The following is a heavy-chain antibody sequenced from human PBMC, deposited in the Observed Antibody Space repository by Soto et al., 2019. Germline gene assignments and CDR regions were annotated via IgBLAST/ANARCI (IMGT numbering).Heavy chain of an antibody. CDR3: AKSHLLIVVVPASDY. CDR1: GFTFSSYW. CDR2: INSDGSST. D-gene: IGHD2-2*01. Sequence: GGSLRLSCAASGFTFSSYWMHWVRQAPGKGLVWVSRINSDGSSTSYADSVKGRFTISRDNAKNTLYLQMDSLRAEDTAVYYCAKSHLLIVVVPASDYWGQGTLVTVSS. J-gene: IGHJ4*02. V-gene: IGHV3-74*01.